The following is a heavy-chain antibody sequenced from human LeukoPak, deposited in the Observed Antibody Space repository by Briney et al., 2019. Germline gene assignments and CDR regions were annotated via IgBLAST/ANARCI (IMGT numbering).Heavy chain of an antibody. CDR1: GFTFSSYG. Sequence: PGGSLRLSCAASGFTFSSYGMHWVRQAPGKGLEWVAVISYDGSNKYYADSVKGRFTISRDNSKNTLYLQMNSLRAEDTAVYYCAKEALPWGQGTLVTVSS. CDR2: ISYDGSNK. V-gene: IGHV3-30*18. CDR3: AKEALP. J-gene: IGHJ5*02.